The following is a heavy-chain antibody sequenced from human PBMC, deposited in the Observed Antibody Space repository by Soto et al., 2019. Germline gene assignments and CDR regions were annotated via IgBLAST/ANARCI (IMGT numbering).Heavy chain of an antibody. D-gene: IGHD3-10*01. J-gene: IGHJ4*02. CDR2: ISGSGGST. CDR3: AKDFVDYASGSYYTPPYYFDS. Sequence: GGSLRLSCAASGFTFSSYTMSWVRQAPGKGLEWVSTISGSGGSTYYADSVKGRFTFSRDNSKNTLYLQMNSLRAEDTAVYYCAKDFVDYASGSYYTPPYYFDSWGQGTLVTISS. V-gene: IGHV3-23*01. CDR1: GFTFSSYT.